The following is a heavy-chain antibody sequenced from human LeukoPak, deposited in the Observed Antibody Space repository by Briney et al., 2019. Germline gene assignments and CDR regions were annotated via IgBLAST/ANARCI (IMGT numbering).Heavy chain of an antibody. Sequence: GGSLRLSCAASGFTFNTYSMNWVRQAPGKGLEWVSYISGSSTTIYYADSVKGRFTISRDNAKSSLYLQMNSLRGEDTAVYYCARQPGELDYWGQGTLVTVSS. D-gene: IGHD3-10*01. V-gene: IGHV3-48*01. CDR1: GFTFNTYS. CDR3: ARQPGELDY. J-gene: IGHJ4*02. CDR2: ISGSSTTI.